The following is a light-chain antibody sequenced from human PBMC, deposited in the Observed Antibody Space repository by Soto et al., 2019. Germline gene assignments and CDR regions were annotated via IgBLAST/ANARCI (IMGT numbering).Light chain of an antibody. Sequence: DIQMPLSPRPVHAYVGARVTISCRASQSIYKWLVWYQQKPGKAPKLLIYAASSLQSGVPSRFSGSGSGTDFTLTISSLQPEEFATYYCQEANSFPLTVGGGTKVDIK. J-gene: IGKJ4*01. V-gene: IGKV1-12*01. CDR3: QEANSFPLT. CDR2: AAS. CDR1: QSIYKW.